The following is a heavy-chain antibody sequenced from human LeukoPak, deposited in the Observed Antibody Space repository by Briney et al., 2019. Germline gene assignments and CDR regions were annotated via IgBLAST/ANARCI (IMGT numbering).Heavy chain of an antibody. CDR2: IYTTGST. CDR3: ARVVNHGYSDY. Sequence: SQTLSLTCTASGVSIANTFYYWNWLRQPAGKGLEWIGRIYTTGSTTYNPSLKSRVIISLDTSNNQSSLKLSPVTAADTAVYYCARVVNHGYSDYWGQGTLVTVSS. CDR1: GVSIANTFYY. J-gene: IGHJ4*02. V-gene: IGHV4-61*02. D-gene: IGHD3-22*01.